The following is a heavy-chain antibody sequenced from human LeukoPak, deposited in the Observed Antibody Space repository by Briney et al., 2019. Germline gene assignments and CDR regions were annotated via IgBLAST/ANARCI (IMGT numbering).Heavy chain of an antibody. J-gene: IGHJ2*01. CDR3: ARHKVAETMFRGINSHWFFDI. V-gene: IGHV4-59*08. Sequence: SETLSLTCTVSGGSIGTFHWSWIRQPPGEGLEWIAQVQHSGRATVSDSLNRRVTISVDTSKNQFSLKVTSVTAADTAVYYCARHKVAETMFRGINSHWFFDIWGRGTLVTVSS. CDR1: GGSIGTFH. CDR2: VQHSGRA. D-gene: IGHD3-10*01.